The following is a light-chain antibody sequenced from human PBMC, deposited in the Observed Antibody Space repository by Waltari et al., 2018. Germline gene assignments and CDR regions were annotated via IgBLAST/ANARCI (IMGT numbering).Light chain of an antibody. V-gene: IGKV4-1*01. CDR2: WAS. J-gene: IGKJ4*01. CDR3: QQYFKTPLT. CDR1: QTILYSSPTKNY. Sequence: DIVMTQSPDSLTVSLGERATINCTSSQTILYSSPTKNYLAWYQQKPRQPPKLLIYWASTRESGVPDRFSGTGSGTDFTLTISRLQAEDVAVYYCQQYFKTPLTFGGGTKVEIK.